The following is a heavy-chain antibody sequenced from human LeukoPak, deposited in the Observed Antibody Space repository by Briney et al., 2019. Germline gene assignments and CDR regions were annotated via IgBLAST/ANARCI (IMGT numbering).Heavy chain of an antibody. J-gene: IGHJ6*02. V-gene: IGHV1-24*01. Sequence: ASVTVSCKVSGYTLTELSMHWVRQAPGKGVEGMGGFNPEDGETIYAQKFQGRVTMTEDTSTDTAYMELSSLRSEDTAVYYCATDTPDYYGMDVWGQGTTVTVSS. CDR3: ATDTPDYYGMDV. CDR1: GYTLTELS. CDR2: FNPEDGET.